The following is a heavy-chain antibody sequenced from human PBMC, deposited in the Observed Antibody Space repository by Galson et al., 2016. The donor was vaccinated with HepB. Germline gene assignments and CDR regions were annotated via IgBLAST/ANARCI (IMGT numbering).Heavy chain of an antibody. V-gene: IGHV1-69*02. J-gene: IGHJ5*02. CDR1: GGTFSSYT. Sequence: ASGGTFSSYTISWVRQAPGQGLEWMGRIIPILGIANYAQKFQGRVTITADKSTSTAYMELSSLRSEDTAVYYCARGGGIFAYNWFDPWGQGTLVTVSS. D-gene: IGHD3-3*01. CDR2: IIPILGIA. CDR3: ARGGGIFAYNWFDP.